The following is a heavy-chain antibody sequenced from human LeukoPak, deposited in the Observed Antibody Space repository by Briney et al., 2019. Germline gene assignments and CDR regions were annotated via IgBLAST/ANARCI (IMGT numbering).Heavy chain of an antibody. J-gene: IGHJ6*03. Sequence: GSLRLSCAASGFTFSNYAMSWVRQPPGKGLEWIGSIYYSGSTYCKPSLKSRLTISVDTSKNQFSVNLSSVTAADTAVYYCARVGCSGGSCYRLRYYMDVWGKGTTVTVSS. D-gene: IGHD2-15*01. CDR2: IYYSGST. CDR3: ARVGCSGGSCYRLRYYMDV. CDR1: GFTFSNYA. V-gene: IGHV4-39*07.